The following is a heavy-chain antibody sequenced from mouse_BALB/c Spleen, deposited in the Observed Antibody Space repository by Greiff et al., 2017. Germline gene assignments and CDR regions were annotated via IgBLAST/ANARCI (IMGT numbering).Heavy chain of an antibody. D-gene: IGHD4-1*01. V-gene: IGHV1-31*01. Sequence: VQLQQSGPELVQPGASVKISCKASGFSFTGYYMHWVKQSHVKSLEWIGRINPYNGATSSNQNFKDKASLTVDKSSSTAYMELHNLTSEVSAVYCCSNGAMDYWGQGTTLTVSS. CDR3: SNGAMDY. J-gene: IGHJ4*01. CDR1: GFSFTGYY. CDR2: INPYNGAT.